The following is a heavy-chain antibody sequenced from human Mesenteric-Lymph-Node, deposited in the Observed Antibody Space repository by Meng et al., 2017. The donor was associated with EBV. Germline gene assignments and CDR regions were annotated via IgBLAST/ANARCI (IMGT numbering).Heavy chain of an antibody. CDR3: ARDVDFFDSSGNPRDY. J-gene: IGHJ4*02. Sequence: QVQLVQAGSGLKKPGASVRVSCKGYGYTFTRYAMNWVRQAPGQGLEWMGWINTNTGNPTYAQDFTGRFVLSLDTSVSTAYLQITSLKAEDTAVYYCARDVDFFDSSGNPRDYWGQGTLVTVSS. D-gene: IGHD3-22*01. CDR1: GYTFTRYA. CDR2: INTNTGNP. V-gene: IGHV7-4-1*02.